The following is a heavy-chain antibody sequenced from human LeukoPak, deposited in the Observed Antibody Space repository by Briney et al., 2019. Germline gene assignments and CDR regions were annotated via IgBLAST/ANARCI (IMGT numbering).Heavy chain of an antibody. CDR2: ISYDATSD. D-gene: IGHD1-1*01. CDR3: AKPPPPLFLALVHTDYFDY. CDR1: GFTFSNHA. J-gene: IGHJ4*02. V-gene: IGHV3-30-3*02. Sequence: PGGSLRLSCAASGFTFSNHAMHWVRQAPGKGLEWVAIISYDATSDYYADSMKGRFAISRDNSKNTLYLQMNSLRAEDTAVYYCAKPPPPLFLALVHTDYFDYWGQGTLVTVSS.